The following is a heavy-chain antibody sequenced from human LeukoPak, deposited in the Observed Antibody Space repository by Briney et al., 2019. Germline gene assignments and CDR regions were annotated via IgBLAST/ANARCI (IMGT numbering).Heavy chain of an antibody. CDR2: ISGSGGST. CDR1: GFTFSSYA. Sequence: PGGSLRLSCAASGFTFSSYAMSWVRQAPGKGLEWVSGISGSGGSTNYADSVKGRFTISRDNSKNTLYLQMNSLRAEDTAIYYCAISPLLASAAEYWYFDLWGRGTLVTVSS. CDR3: AISPLLASAAEYWYFDL. J-gene: IGHJ2*01. V-gene: IGHV3-23*01. D-gene: IGHD6-13*01.